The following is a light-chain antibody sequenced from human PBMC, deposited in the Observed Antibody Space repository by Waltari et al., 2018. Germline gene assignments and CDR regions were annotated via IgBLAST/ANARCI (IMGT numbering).Light chain of an antibody. V-gene: IGLV5-45*03. Sequence: QAVLPQPSSLSASPGASASLTCTLRSGIDVGTYRIYWYQQKPGSPPHYLLRYRSDSDKQQGSGVPSRFSGSKDASANAGILLISGLQSDDEADYYCMIWDSSAWVFGGGTKLTVL. CDR2: YRSDSDK. CDR1: SGIDVGTYR. CDR3: MIWDSSAWV. J-gene: IGLJ3*02.